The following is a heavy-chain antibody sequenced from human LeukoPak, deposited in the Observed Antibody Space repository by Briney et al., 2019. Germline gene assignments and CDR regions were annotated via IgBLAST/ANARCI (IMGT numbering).Heavy chain of an antibody. CDR2: INPNSGVT. D-gene: IGHD2-21*02. J-gene: IGHJ6*04. CDR3: ARDNREVRGGDCFDV. Sequence: ASVKVSCKASGYTFTDYYIHWVRQAPGQGLEWMGWINPNSGVTNYAQKFQGRVTMTRDTSITTAYMELSRLRSDDTAVYYCARDNREVRGGDCFDVWGKGTTVTVSS. CDR1: GYTFTDYY. V-gene: IGHV1-2*02.